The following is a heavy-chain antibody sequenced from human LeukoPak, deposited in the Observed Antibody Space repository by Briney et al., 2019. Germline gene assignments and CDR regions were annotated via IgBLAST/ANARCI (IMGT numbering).Heavy chain of an antibody. CDR3: ARGRVATVRIYYYYYGMDV. V-gene: IGHV3-48*03. J-gene: IGHJ6*04. Sequence: GGSLRLSCAASGFTFSSYEMNWVGQAPGKGLEGVSYISSSGSTIYYADSVKGRFTISRDNAKNSLYLQMNSLRAEDTAVYYCARGRVATVRIYYYYYGMDVWGKGTTVTVSS. D-gene: IGHD5-12*01. CDR1: GFTFSSYE. CDR2: ISSSGSTI.